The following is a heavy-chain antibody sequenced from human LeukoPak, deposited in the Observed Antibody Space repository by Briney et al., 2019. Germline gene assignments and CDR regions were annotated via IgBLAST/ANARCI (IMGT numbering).Heavy chain of an antibody. CDR3: ARHLAEGRDFYSSSWHHSYYFDY. J-gene: IGHJ4*02. CDR1: GGSFSSYY. V-gene: IGHV4-59*08. CDR2: IFYSSST. D-gene: IGHD6-13*01. Sequence: PSETLSLTCTVSGGSFSSYYWSWFRQPPGKGLEWFGYIFYSSSTTYNPPLKSRVTISVDTSKNQFSLKLSSVTAADTAVYYCARHLAEGRDFYSSSWHHSYYFDYWGQGTLVTVSS.